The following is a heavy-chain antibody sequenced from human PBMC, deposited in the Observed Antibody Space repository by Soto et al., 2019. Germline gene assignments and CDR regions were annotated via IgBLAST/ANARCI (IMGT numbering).Heavy chain of an antibody. Sequence: QVQLVQSGAEVKKPGASVKVSCKASGYTFTSYGISWVRQAPGQGLEWMGWISAYNGNTYYAQKLQGRVTMTTDTSTSTAYMELRSLRSDDTAVYYCARDTPDYGDYFPSPDYWGQGTLVTVSS. CDR3: ARDTPDYGDYFPSPDY. CDR2: ISAYNGNT. J-gene: IGHJ4*02. V-gene: IGHV1-18*01. CDR1: GYTFTSYG. D-gene: IGHD4-17*01.